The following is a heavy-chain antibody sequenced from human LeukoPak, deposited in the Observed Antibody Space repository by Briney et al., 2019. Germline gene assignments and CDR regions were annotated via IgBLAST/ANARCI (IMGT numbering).Heavy chain of an antibody. CDR3: ARGIVVVPAATRGYYYYGMDV. D-gene: IGHD2-2*01. CDR1: GGSFSGYY. CDR2: INHSGST. Sequence: SETLSLTCAVYGGSFSGYYWSWIRQPPGKGLEWIGEINHSGSTNYNPSLKSRVTISVDTSKNQFSLKLSSVTAADTAVYYCARGIVVVPAATRGYYYYGMDVWGQGTTVTVSS. J-gene: IGHJ6*02. V-gene: IGHV4-34*01.